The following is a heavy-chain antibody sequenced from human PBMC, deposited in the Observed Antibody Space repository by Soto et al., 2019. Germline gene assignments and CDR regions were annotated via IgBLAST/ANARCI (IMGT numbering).Heavy chain of an antibody. J-gene: IGHJ3*02. D-gene: IGHD3-3*01. CDR1: GFTFSGYW. CDR2: IKRDGSET. V-gene: IGHV3-74*01. Sequence: GGSLRLSCAVSGFTFSGYWMHWVRQAPGKGLEWVARIKRDGSETSYADSVKGRFTISRDNAKNSLYLQMNSLRAEDTAVYYCARWGTIVNRRFDIWGQGTMVTVSS. CDR3: ARWGTIVNRRFDI.